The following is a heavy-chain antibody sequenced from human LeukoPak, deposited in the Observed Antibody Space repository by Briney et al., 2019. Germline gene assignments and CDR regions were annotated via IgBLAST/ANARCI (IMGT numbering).Heavy chain of an antibody. V-gene: IGHV1-69*05. CDR2: IIPIFGTA. Sequence: SVKVSCKASGGTFSSYAISWVRQAPGQGLEWMGGIIPIFGTANYAQKLQGRVTMTTDTSTSTAYMELRSLRSDDTAVYYCARDWNDVAFDIWGQGTMVTVSS. D-gene: IGHD1-1*01. CDR3: ARDWNDVAFDI. J-gene: IGHJ3*02. CDR1: GGTFSSYA.